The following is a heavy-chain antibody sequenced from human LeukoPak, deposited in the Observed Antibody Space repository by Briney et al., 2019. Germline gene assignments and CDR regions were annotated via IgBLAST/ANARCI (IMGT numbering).Heavy chain of an antibody. V-gene: IGHV1-3*03. CDR3: ARDLGWYSSGSNWFAP. CDR1: GYTFSSYA. CDR2: INAGNGNT. Sequence: ASVKVSCKASGYTFSSYARHWVRQAPGQRLEWMGWINAGNGNTKFSHEFQGRVTITRDTSASTAYMELNSLRSEDMAVYYCARDLGWYSSGSNWFAPWGQGTLVTVSS. D-gene: IGHD6-19*01. J-gene: IGHJ5*02.